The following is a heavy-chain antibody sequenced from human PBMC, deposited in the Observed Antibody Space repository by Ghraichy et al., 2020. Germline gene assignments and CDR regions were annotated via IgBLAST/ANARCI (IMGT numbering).Heavy chain of an antibody. D-gene: IGHD3-22*01. V-gene: IGHV3-53*01. CDR1: GFTVSSNY. J-gene: IGHJ4*02. CDR2: IYSGGST. CDR3: ARAYYYDSSGYSTHFDY. Sequence: GGSLRLSCAVSGFTVSSNYMSWVRQAPEKGLEWVSVIYSGGSTYYADSVKGRFTISRDNSKNTLYLQMNSLRAEDTAVYYCARAYYYDSSGYSTHFDYWGQGTLVTVSS.